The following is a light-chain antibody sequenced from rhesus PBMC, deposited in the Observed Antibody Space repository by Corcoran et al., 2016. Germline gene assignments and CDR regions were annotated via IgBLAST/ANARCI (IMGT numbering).Light chain of an antibody. V-gene: IGKV3-24*04. J-gene: IGKJ2*01. Sequence: ETVVTQSPATLSLSPGERATLSCRASQSIGNYLAWYQQKPGQAPRLLIYGASSRANCIPDRVSGSGSGTDFTLTISSLEPVDVGVYYCQQSSNLSPYSFGQGTKVEIK. CDR3: QQSSNLSPYS. CDR2: GAS. CDR1: QSIGNY.